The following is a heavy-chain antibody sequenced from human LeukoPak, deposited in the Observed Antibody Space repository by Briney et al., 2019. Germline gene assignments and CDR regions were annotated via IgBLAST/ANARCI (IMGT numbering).Heavy chain of an antibody. CDR1: GLSVSTNYM. V-gene: IGHV4-39*07. J-gene: IGHJ5*02. D-gene: IGHD4-11*01. Sequence: GSLRLSCAASGLSVSTNYMSWVRQAPGKGLEWVGSIYYNGDTYYNPSFKSRVSMSVDTSKNQISLILTSVTAADTAVYYCSREGYSCPNWFDSWGQGTLVTVSS. CDR3: SREGYSCPNWFDS. CDR2: IYYNGDT.